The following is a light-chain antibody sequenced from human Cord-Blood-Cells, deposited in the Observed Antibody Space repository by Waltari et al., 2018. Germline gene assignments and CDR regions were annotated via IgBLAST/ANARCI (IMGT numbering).Light chain of an antibody. J-gene: IGKJ2*01. CDR1: QSISSY. CDR2: AAS. V-gene: IGKV1-39*01. CDR3: QQSYSTPYT. Sequence: DIQMTQSPSSLSASVGASVPITCRASQSISSYLNWYQQKPGKAPKLLIYAASSLQSGVPSRFSGSGSGTDFTLTISSLQPEDFATYYCQQSYSTPYTFGQGTKLEIK.